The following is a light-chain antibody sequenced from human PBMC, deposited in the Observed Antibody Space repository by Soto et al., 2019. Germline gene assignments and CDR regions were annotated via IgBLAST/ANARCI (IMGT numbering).Light chain of an antibody. CDR2: DAS. V-gene: IGKV1-5*01. CDR3: QQYETFSGT. Sequence: DIQMTQSPSTLSASVGGTVTFACRASQSVSGWLAWYQQKPGEAPKLLIYDASALPRGVPSRFSGSGSGTKFTLTIASLQPDDFATYYCQQYETFSGTFGPGTKVDIK. J-gene: IGKJ1*01. CDR1: QSVSGW.